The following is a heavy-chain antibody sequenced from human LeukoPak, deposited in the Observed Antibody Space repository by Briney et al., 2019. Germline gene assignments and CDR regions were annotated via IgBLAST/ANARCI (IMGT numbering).Heavy chain of an antibody. CDR1: GGTFSSYA. V-gene: IGHV1-18*01. CDR3: ARFTPRLSREKFDY. CDR2: ISPYIGNT. D-gene: IGHD3-3*02. Sequence: ASVKVSCKASGGTFSSYAITWVRQAPGQGLEWMGWISPYIGNTYYSQKLQGRVTMTTDTSTTTAYMELRSLRSDDTGVYYCARFTPRLSREKFDYWGQGTLVTVSS. J-gene: IGHJ4*02.